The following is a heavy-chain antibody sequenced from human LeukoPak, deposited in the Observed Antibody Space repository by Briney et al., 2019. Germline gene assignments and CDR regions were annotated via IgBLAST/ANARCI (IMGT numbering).Heavy chain of an antibody. D-gene: IGHD1-1*01. J-gene: IGHJ4*02. CDR1: GYTFTTYY. CDR3: ARVRLSPRDYYFDY. CDR2: INPSGGRT. V-gene: IGHV1-46*01. Sequence: ASVKVSCKASGYTFTTYYMHWVRQAPGQGLEWMGVINPSGGRTSYAQKFQGRVTMTGDTSTSTVYMELSGLRSEDTAVYYCARVRLSPRDYYFDYWGQGTLVTVSS.